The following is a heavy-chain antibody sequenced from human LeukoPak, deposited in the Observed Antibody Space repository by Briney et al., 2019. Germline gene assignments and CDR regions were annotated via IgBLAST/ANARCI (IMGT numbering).Heavy chain of an antibody. Sequence: GGSLRLSCAASGFTFSSYSMNWVRQAPGKGLEWVSYISSSSSTIYYADSVKGRFTISRDNAKNSLYLQMNSLRAEDTAVYYCARDRSAPFYAFDIWGQGTMVTVSS. CDR1: GFTFSSYS. J-gene: IGHJ3*02. V-gene: IGHV3-48*04. CDR2: ISSSSSTI. CDR3: ARDRSAPFYAFDI.